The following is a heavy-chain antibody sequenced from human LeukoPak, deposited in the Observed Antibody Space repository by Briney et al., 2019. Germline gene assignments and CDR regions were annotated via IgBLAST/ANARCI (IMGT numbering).Heavy chain of an antibody. CDR3: ARVPVGEADWYFDL. J-gene: IGHJ2*01. V-gene: IGHV6-1*01. CDR1: GDSASSNSAA. D-gene: IGHD3-10*01. CDR2: TYYRSKWYN. Sequence: SQTLSLTCAISGDSASSNSAAWNWIRQSPSRGLEWLGRTYYRSKWYNDYAVSVKSRISINPDTSKNQFSLQLNFVTPEDTAVYYCARVPVGEADWYFDLWGRGTLVTVSS.